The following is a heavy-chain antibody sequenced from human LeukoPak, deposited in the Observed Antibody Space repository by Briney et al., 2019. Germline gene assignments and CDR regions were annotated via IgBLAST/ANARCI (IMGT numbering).Heavy chain of an antibody. CDR1: RGSFSSSSYY. CDR3: AREAVAAPRGWFDR. Sequence: SSETLSLTCTVSRGSFSSSSYYWGWIRQPPGKGREWIVSIYYSGSTYYNPSLKSRVTISGDTSKNQFSLKLTSVTAADTAVYYCAREAVAAPRGWFDRWGQGTLVTVSS. D-gene: IGHD6-19*01. J-gene: IGHJ5*02. V-gene: IGHV4-39*01. CDR2: IYYSGST.